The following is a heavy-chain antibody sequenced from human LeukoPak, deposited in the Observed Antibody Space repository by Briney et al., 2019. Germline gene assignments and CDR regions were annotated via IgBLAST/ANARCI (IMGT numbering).Heavy chain of an antibody. CDR2: ISWNSGSI. CDR3: AEDISWGLQSHDGHFDY. J-gene: IGHJ4*02. D-gene: IGHD1-26*01. Sequence: PGGSLRLSCAASGFTFDDYAMHWVRQAPGKGLEWVSGISWNSGSIGYADSVKGRFTISRDNAKNSLYLQMNSLRAEDTALYYCAEDISWGLQSHDGHFDYWGQGTLVTVSP. CDR1: GFTFDDYA. V-gene: IGHV3-9*01.